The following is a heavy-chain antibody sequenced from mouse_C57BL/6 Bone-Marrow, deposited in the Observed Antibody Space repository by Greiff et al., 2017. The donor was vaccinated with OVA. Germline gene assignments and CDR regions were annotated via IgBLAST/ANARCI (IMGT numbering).Heavy chain of an antibody. V-gene: IGHV5-12*01. Sequence: EVMLVESGGGLVQPGGSLKLSCAASGFTFSDYYMYWVRQTPEKRLEWVAYISNGGGSTYYPDTVKGRFTLSRDNAKNTLYLQMSRLKSEDTAMYYCARHTSNFDVWGTGTTVTVSS. J-gene: IGHJ1*03. CDR1: GFTFSDYY. CDR3: ARHTSNFDV. CDR2: ISNGGGST.